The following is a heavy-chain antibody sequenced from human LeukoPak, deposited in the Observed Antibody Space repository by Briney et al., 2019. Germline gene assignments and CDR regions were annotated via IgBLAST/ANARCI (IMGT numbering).Heavy chain of an antibody. CDR2: IDPSDSYT. CDR3: GYYGSGEGY. J-gene: IGHJ4*02. CDR1: GYSFNSYW. V-gene: IGHV5-10-1*01. Sequence: GESLKISCKGSGYSFNSYWISWVRQMPGKGLQWMGRIDPSDSYTNYSPSFQGHVTISADKSISTAYLQWSSLKASDTAMYYCGYYGSGEGYWGQGTLVTVSS. D-gene: IGHD3-10*01.